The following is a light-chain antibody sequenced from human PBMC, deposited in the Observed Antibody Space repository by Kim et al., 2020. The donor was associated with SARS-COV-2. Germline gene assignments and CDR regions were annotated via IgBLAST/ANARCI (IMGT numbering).Light chain of an antibody. CDR2: KDS. J-gene: IGLJ3*02. CDR3: YSAADNNDWV. Sequence: SYELTQPSSVSVSPGQTARITCSGDVLAKKYARWFQQKPGQAPVLVIYKDSERPSGIPERFSGSSSGTTVTLTISGAQVEDEADYYCYSAADNNDWVFGGGTQLTVL. V-gene: IGLV3-27*01. CDR1: VLAKKY.